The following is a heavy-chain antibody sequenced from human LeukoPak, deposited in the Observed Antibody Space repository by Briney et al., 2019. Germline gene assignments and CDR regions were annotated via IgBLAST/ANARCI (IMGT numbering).Heavy chain of an antibody. CDR1: GFSLRTSGVG. J-gene: IGHJ3*01. V-gene: IGHV2-5*02. Sequence: SGPTLVNPTETLTLTCTFSGFSLRTSGVGVGWIRQPPGKALEWLALIYWDDVERYSPSLKSRLTITKDTSKNQVVLTMTNMDPVDTATYYCAHRDLYCSSASCYSADAFDLWGQGTMVTVSS. D-gene: IGHD2-2*02. CDR3: AHRDLYCSSASCYSADAFDL. CDR2: IYWDDVE.